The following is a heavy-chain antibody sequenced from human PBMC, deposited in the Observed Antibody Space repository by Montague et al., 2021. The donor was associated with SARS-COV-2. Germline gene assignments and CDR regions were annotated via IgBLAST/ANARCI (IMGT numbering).Heavy chain of an antibody. CDR3: ARAVSVRRAVNWFDP. CDR1: GGSMSDHY. J-gene: IGHJ5*02. V-gene: IGHV4-59*11. CDR2: IYYSGGI. D-gene: IGHD3-10*01. Sequence: SETLSLTCTVSGGSMSDHYWAWIRQPPGKGLEWLAYIYYSGGINSNASLKSRVTMSVDASKNQFSLKLTSVTAADTAVYYCARAVSVRRAVNWFDPWGQVTLVTVSS.